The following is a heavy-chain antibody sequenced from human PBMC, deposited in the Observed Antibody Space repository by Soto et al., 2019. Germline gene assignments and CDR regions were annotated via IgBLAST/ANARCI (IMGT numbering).Heavy chain of an antibody. CDR2: IYYSGST. CDR3: ARTSAVVGYFDY. CDR1: GGSISSGGYY. J-gene: IGHJ4*02. Sequence: SETLSLTCTVSGGSISSGGYYWSWIRQPPGKGLEWIGYIYYSGSTYYNPSLKSRVTISVDTSKNQFSLKLSSVTAADTAVYYCARTSAVVGYFDYWGQGTLVTVSS. D-gene: IGHD2-15*01. V-gene: IGHV4-30-4*01.